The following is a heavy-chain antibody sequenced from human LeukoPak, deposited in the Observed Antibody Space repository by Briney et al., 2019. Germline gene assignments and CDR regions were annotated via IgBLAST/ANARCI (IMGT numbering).Heavy chain of an antibody. D-gene: IGHD5-12*01. CDR1: GFAFSTYS. J-gene: IGHJ4*02. CDR2: VSRSSRFV. V-gene: IGHV3-21*01. CDR3: ARVSDAFDYFFDS. Sequence: GGSLRLSCAASGFAFSTYSMNWVRQAPGKGLEWVSSVSRSSRFVFYADSVQGRFTISRDDAKDSLFLQMNSLRAEDTAVYYCARVSDAFDYFFDSWGQGTLVTVSS.